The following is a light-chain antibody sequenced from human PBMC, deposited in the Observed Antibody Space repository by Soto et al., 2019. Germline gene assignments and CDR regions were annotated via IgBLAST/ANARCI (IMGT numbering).Light chain of an antibody. CDR2: DAS. J-gene: IGKJ2*01. Sequence: DIQMTPSPSTLSASVGDRVTITCRASQSISSWLAWYQQKPGKVPKLLIYDASSLESGVPSRFSGSRSGTEITLTISSLQPDDFATYFCQQYNSYPYTFGQGTKLEIK. CDR1: QSISSW. V-gene: IGKV1-5*01. CDR3: QQYNSYPYT.